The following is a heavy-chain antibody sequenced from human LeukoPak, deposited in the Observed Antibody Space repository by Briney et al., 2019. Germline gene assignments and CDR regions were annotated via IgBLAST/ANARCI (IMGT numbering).Heavy chain of an antibody. CDR1: GFTFSSLH. CDR3: ARVPAPTRIAAAGTGIDY. CDR2: ISYDGSNE. D-gene: IGHD6-13*01. J-gene: IGHJ4*02. Sequence: GGSLRLSCAAAGFTFSSLHMHWVRQAPGKGLEWVAVISYDGSNEYYAASVKGRFTISRDNSKNTLYLQMNSLRAEDTAVYYCARVPAPTRIAAAGTGIDYWGQGTLVTVSS. V-gene: IGHV3-30*03.